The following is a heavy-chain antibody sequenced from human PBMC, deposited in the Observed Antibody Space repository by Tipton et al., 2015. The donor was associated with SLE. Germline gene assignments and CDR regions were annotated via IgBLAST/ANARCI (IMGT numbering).Heavy chain of an antibody. CDR1: GGSFSTYY. Sequence: TLSLTCAVYGGSFSTYYWGWIRQPPGKGLEWIGEINHSGSTNYSPSLKSRVTISVDTSKNQFSLKLSSVTAADTAVYYCARAPGLERDYYSYYYMDVWGKGTTVTVSS. CDR3: ARAPGLERDYYSYYYMDV. D-gene: IGHD3/OR15-3a*01. CDR2: INHSGST. V-gene: IGHV4-34*01. J-gene: IGHJ6*03.